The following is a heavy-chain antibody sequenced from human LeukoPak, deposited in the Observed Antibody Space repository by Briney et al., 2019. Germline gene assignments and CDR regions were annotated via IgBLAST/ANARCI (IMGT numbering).Heavy chain of an antibody. D-gene: IGHD3-3*01. CDR1: GGSFSGYY. CDR2: INHSGST. CDR3: ARERFTIFGVVIEYYYGMDV. V-gene: IGHV4-34*01. Sequence: PSETLSLTCAVYGGSFSGYYWSWIRQPPGKGLEWIGEINHSGSTNYNPSLKSRVTISVDTSKNQFSLKLSSVTAADTAVYYCARERFTIFGVVIEYYYGMDVWGQGTTVTVSS. J-gene: IGHJ6*02.